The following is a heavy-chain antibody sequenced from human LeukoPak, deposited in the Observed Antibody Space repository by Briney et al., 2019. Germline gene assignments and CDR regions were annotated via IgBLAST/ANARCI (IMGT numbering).Heavy chain of an antibody. D-gene: IGHD6-19*01. CDR3: ARDKDDYSSGSYFDY. CDR1: GYTFTSYG. V-gene: IGHV1-18*01. CDR2: ISAYSGNT. Sequence: ASVKVSCKASGYTFTSYGISWVRQVPGQGLEWMGWISAYSGNTNYAQKLQGRVTMTTDTSTSTACMELRSLRSDDTAVYYCARDKDDYSSGSYFDYWGQGTLVTVSS. J-gene: IGHJ4*02.